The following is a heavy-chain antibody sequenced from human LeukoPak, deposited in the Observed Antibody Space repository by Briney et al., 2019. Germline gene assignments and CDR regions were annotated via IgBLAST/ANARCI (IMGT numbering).Heavy chain of an antibody. D-gene: IGHD6-19*01. Sequence: SETLSLTCTVSGVSNSGYYWSWIRQPAGKGLEWIGRIHSSGSTNYNPSLKSRITMSVDTSKNQVSLKLSSVTAADTAVYYCARAPYSGACFIFAPGGRGPLVTVS. V-gene: IGHV4-4*07. CDR2: IHSSGST. CDR1: GVSNSGYY. CDR3: ARAPYSGACFIFAP. J-gene: IGHJ5*02.